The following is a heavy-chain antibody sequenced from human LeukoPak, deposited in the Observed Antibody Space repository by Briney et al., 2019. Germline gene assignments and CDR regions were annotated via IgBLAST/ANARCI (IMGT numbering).Heavy chain of an antibody. CDR2: IYGGGST. V-gene: IGHV3-53*05. J-gene: IGHJ4*02. CDR3: AKDVGMIGYCSGGSCYAIDY. Sequence: GGSLRLSCAASGFAVSNNYMSWVRRAPGKGLEWVSIIYGGGSTYYADSVKGRFTISRDNSKNTLYLQMNSLRAEDTAVYYCAKDVGMIGYCSGGSCYAIDYWGQGTLVAVSS. D-gene: IGHD2-15*01. CDR1: GFAVSNNY.